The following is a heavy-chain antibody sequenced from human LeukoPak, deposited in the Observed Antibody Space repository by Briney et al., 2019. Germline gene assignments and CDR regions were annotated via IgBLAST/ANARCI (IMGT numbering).Heavy chain of an antibody. V-gene: IGHV1-18*01. Sequence: GASVKVSCKASGYTFTSYGTSWVRQAPGQGLEWMGWISAYNGNTNYAQKLQGRVTMTTDTSTSTAYMELRSLRSDDTAVYYCARGLYSGYDSPLGNWGQGTLVTVSS. CDR2: ISAYNGNT. D-gene: IGHD5-12*01. CDR3: ARGLYSGYDSPLGN. J-gene: IGHJ4*02. CDR1: GYTFTSYG.